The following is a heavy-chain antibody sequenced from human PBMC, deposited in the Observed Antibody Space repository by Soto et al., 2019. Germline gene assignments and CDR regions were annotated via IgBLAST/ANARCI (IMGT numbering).Heavy chain of an antibody. CDR1: GFTFSSYW. J-gene: IGHJ4*02. CDR2: ISSSSSYI. Sequence: PGGSLRLSCAASGFTFSSYWMHWVRQAPGKGLEWVSSISSSSSYIYYADSVKGRFTISRDNAKNSLYLQMNSLRAEDTAVYYCARAFVDYKLAYWGQGTLVTVSS. V-gene: IGHV3-21*01. CDR3: ARAFVDYKLAY. D-gene: IGHD4-4*01.